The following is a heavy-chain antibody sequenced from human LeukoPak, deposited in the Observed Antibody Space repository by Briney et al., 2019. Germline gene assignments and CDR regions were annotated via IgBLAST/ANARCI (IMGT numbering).Heavy chain of an antibody. CDR1: GYTFTSYD. V-gene: IGHV1-8*01. CDR3: ARKYSSSSLWFDP. Sequence: ASVKVSCKASGYTFTSYDIHWVRQAPGQGLEWMGWMNPNSGNTGYAQKFQGRVTMTRNTSISTAYMELSSLRSEDTAVYYCARKYSSSSLWFDPWGQGTLVTVSS. J-gene: IGHJ5*02. D-gene: IGHD6-6*01. CDR2: MNPNSGNT.